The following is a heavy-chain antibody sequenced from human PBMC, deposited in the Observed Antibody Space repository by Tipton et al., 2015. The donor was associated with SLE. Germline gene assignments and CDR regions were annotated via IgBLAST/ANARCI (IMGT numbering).Heavy chain of an antibody. CDR2: IYYSGST. J-gene: IGHJ6*03. CDR3: ARDNYYYMDV. CDR1: GGSISSYY. Sequence: TLSLTCTVSGGSISSYYWSWIRQPPGKGLEWIGYIYYSGSTNYNPSLKSRVTISVDTSKNQFSLKLSSVAAADTAVYYCARDNYYYMDVWGKGTTVTVSS. V-gene: IGHV4-59*01.